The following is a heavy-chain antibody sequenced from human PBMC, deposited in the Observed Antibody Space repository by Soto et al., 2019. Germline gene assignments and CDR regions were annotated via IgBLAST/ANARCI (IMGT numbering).Heavy chain of an antibody. CDR3: ARAGEGLSHDYGDYLPYYYMDV. D-gene: IGHD4-17*01. CDR2: IIPILGIA. Sequence: GASVKVSCKASGGTFSSYTISWVRQAPGQGLEWMGRIIPILGIANYAQKFQGRVTITADKSTSTAYMELSSLRSEDTAVYYCARAGEGLSHDYGDYLPYYYMDVWGKGTTVTVSS. J-gene: IGHJ6*03. CDR1: GGTFSSYT. V-gene: IGHV1-69*02.